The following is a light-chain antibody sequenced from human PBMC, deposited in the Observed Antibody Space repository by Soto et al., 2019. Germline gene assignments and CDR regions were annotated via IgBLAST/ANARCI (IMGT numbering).Light chain of an antibody. V-gene: IGKV1-39*01. Sequence: DIQMTQSPSSLSTSVGDRVTITCRASQTINRSLNWYQQKPGKAPKLLIYAASSLQSGVPSRFSGSGSGTDFTLTISSLQPEDFTTYYCKQSYSAPYTFGQGTKLEIK. CDR3: KQSYSAPYT. CDR2: AAS. J-gene: IGKJ2*01. CDR1: QTINRS.